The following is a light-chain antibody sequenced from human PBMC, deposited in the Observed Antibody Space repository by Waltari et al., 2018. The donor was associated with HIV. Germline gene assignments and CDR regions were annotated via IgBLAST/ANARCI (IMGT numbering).Light chain of an antibody. Sequence: SALTQPASVSGSPGQSVTISCTGTSSDFDLHNFLSWYQQHPGRSPHLIIFGVNYLPSGISARFSDSKAGDTASLTISGLQSGDEADYYCTTYTATDSLLIGSGTKLTVL. CDR3: TTYTATDSLL. CDR1: SSDFDLHNF. CDR2: GVN. J-gene: IGLJ2*01. V-gene: IGLV2-14*01.